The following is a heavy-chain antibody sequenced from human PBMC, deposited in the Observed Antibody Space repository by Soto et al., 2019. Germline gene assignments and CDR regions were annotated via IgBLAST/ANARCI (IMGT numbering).Heavy chain of an antibody. Sequence: QVHLVESGGGVVQPGKSLRLSCEASGFSFRSYGLHWVRQAPGKGLEWIGLISYDGSNQFYADSVRGRFTISRDNSNNKLYLKMTSMRVEDTAVYYCAKDLFSGGSYPHWFDPWGHGTLVTVSS. J-gene: IGHJ5*02. V-gene: IGHV3-30*18. CDR2: ISYDGSNQ. D-gene: IGHD1-26*01. CDR3: AKDLFSGGSYPHWFDP. CDR1: GFSFRSYG.